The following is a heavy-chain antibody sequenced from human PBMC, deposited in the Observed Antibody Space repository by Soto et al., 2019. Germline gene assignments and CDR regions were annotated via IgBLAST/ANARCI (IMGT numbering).Heavy chain of an antibody. CDR3: ARRDSGGFYRFFDS. CDR2: TGSGTGPG. Sequence: SVKVSCKARAGRLSPNPISWVRQAPGQGLEWMGGTGSGTGPGNHAQKFQGRLTVTADKSTSTVQMELNNLSSEDTAVYYCARRDSGGFYRFFDSWGQGTLVTVSS. D-gene: IGHD2-15*01. V-gene: IGHV1-69*06. CDR1: AGRLSPNP. J-gene: IGHJ4*02.